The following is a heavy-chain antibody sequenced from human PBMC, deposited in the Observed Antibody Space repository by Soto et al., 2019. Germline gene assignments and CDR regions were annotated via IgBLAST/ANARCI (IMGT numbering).Heavy chain of an antibody. J-gene: IGHJ4*02. D-gene: IGHD6-6*01. V-gene: IGHV4-4*02. CDR3: ARSGKIIAARGFDY. CDR2: IYYTGSA. CDR1: GGSISSDIW. Sequence: SETQSLTCVVSGGSISSDIWWCWVRQPPGKGLEWIGEIYYTGSANYNPSLRSRVTMSVDKSNNQFSLKLSSVTAADTAVYYCARSGKIIAARGFDYWGQATPGT.